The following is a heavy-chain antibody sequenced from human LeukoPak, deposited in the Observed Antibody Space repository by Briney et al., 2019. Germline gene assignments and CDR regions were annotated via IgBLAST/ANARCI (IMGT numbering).Heavy chain of an antibody. V-gene: IGHV1-24*01. CDR3: ARVTTVTTKDL. Sequence: GTSVNVSCKVSGDSLSDLSMHWVRQAPGKGLEWMGGFDPEDGEAFYAQKFQGRVTMTRNTSISTAYMELSSLRSEDTAVYYCARVTTVTTKDLWGRGTLVTVSS. CDR2: FDPEDGEA. J-gene: IGHJ2*01. CDR1: GDSLSDLS. D-gene: IGHD4-17*01.